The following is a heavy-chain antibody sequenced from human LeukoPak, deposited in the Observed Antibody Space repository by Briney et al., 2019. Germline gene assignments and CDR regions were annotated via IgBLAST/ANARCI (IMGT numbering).Heavy chain of an antibody. V-gene: IGHV1-2*04. J-gene: IGHJ5*02. Sequence: ASVKVSCKASGYTFTGYYMHWVRQAPGQGLEWMGWINPNSGGTNYAQKFQGWVTMTRDTSISTAYMELSRLRSDDTAVYYCARATYYYGSGSYTRFDPWGQGTLVTVSS. CDR2: INPNSGGT. CDR1: GYTFTGYY. D-gene: IGHD3-10*01. CDR3: ARATYYYGSGSYTRFDP.